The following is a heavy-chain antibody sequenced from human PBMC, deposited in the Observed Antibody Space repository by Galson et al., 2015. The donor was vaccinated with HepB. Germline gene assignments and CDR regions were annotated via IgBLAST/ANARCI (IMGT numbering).Heavy chain of an antibody. CDR3: AKGLMPGNYRQFDY. V-gene: IGHV3-23*01. CDR2: ISGSGSST. CDR1: GFTFSSYA. Sequence: SLRLSCAASGFTFSSYALTWVRQAPGKGLEWISAISGSGSSTYYADSVKGRFTISRDSSKNTLYLQMNSLRAEDTAVYFCAKGLMPGNYRQFDYWGQGTLVTVSS. J-gene: IGHJ4*02. D-gene: IGHD1-7*01.